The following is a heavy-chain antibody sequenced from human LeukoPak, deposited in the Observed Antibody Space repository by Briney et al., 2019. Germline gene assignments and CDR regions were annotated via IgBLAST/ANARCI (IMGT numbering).Heavy chain of an antibody. V-gene: IGHV4-59*12. J-gene: IGHJ4*02. Sequence: SETLSLTCTVSGGSISSYYWSWIRQPPGKGLEWIGYIYYSGSTNYNPSLKSRVTMSVDTSKNQFSLKLSSVTAADTAVYYCAREDIAVAGAFDYWGQGTLVTVSS. CDR3: AREDIAVAGAFDY. CDR1: GGSISSYY. D-gene: IGHD6-19*01. CDR2: IYYSGST.